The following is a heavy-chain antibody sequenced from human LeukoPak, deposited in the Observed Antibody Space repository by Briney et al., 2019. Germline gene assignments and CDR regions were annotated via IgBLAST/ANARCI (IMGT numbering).Heavy chain of an antibody. J-gene: IGHJ4*02. CDR2: ISGSGGST. V-gene: IGHV3-23*01. D-gene: IGHD3-22*01. Sequence: PGGSLRLSCAASGSTFSNYAISWVRQAPGKGLEWVSTISGSGGSTYYADSVKGRFTISRDNSKNTLYLQMNSLRAEDTAVYYCAKDLGDSSGYYYGFDYWGQGTLVTVSS. CDR1: GSTFSNYA. CDR3: AKDLGDSSGYYYGFDY.